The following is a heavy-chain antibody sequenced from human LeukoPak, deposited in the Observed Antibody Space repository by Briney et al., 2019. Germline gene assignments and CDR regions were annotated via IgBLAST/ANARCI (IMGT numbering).Heavy chain of an antibody. D-gene: IGHD2/OR15-2a*01. CDR2: IIPIFGTA. J-gene: IGHJ5*02. CDR1: GGTFSSYA. CDR3: AGGGPNDYFTTNWFDP. V-gene: IGHV1-69*13. Sequence: ASVKVSCKASGGTFSSYAISWVRQAPGQGLEWMGGIIPIFGTANYAQKFQGRVTITADETTSTAYMELSSLRSEDTAVYYCAGGGPNDYFTTNWFDPWGQGTLVTVSS.